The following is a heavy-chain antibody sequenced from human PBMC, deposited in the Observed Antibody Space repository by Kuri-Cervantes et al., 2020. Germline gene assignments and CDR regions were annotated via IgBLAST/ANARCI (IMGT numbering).Heavy chain of an antibody. J-gene: IGHJ6*02. V-gene: IGHV4-4*07. CDR2: IYTSGST. Sequence: SETLSLTCTVSGGSISSYYWSWIRQPAGKGLEWIGRIYTSGSTNYNPSLKSRVTMSVDTSKNQFSLKLSSVTAADTAVYYCARGVTMVRGARLYYYYGMDVWGQGTTVTVSS. CDR1: GGSISSYY. D-gene: IGHD3-10*01. CDR3: ARGVTMVRGARLYYYYGMDV.